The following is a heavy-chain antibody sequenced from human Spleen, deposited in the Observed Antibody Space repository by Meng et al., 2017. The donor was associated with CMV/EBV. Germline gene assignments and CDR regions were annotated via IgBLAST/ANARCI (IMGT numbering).Heavy chain of an antibody. J-gene: IGHJ4*02. CDR1: GGTFNNYA. CDR2: IIPILGTA. Sequence: SCKASGGTFNNYAISWVRQAPGEGLEWMGGIIPILGTANYAQNFQGRLTITTDESTSTVYMELSSLRSEDTAVYYCARRFLEWSFDYWGRGTLVTVSS. CDR3: ARRFLEWSFDY. V-gene: IGHV1-69*05. D-gene: IGHD3-3*01.